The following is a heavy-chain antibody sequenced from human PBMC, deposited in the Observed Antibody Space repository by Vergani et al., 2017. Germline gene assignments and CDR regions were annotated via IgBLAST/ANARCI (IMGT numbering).Heavy chain of an antibody. CDR3: ARAEFSTNFYGQSYYLDY. D-gene: IGHD6-6*01. Sequence: QVQLQESGPGLVKPSQTLSLTCRVSGVSINSRYYWTWVRQPAGKGLQWLGRVYFTGSTNYNPSLRSRLSLSIDTSLTEFSLKLHSVSADDSAMYFCARAEFSTNFYGQSYYLDYWGQGIPVTVSS. CDR1: GVSINSRYY. CDR2: VYFTGST. J-gene: IGHJ4*02. V-gene: IGHV4-61*02.